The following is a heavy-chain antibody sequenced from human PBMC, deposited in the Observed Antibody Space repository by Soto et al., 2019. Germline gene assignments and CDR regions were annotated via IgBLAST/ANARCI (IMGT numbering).Heavy chain of an antibody. CDR3: AKAPGTTATTNFDH. J-gene: IGHJ4*02. CDR2: ISYDGSNK. CDR1: GFIFSSYG. Sequence: GGSLRLSCAASGFIFSSYGMHWVRQAPGKGLEWVALISYDGSNKYYADSVKGRFTISRDNSKNTLYLQMNSLRADDTAVFYCAKAPGTTATTNFDHWGQGTLVTVSS. V-gene: IGHV3-30*18. D-gene: IGHD1-1*01.